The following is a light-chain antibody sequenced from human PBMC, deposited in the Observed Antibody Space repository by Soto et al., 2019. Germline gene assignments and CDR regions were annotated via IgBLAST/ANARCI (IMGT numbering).Light chain of an antibody. J-gene: IGKJ4*01. V-gene: IGKV1-33*01. CDR2: DAS. Sequence: DIQMTQSPSSLSASVVDRVTITFQASQDISNYLNWYQQKPGKAPKLLIYDASNLETGVPSRFSGSGSGTDFTFTISSLQPEDIATYYCQQYDNLLTFGGGTKVDI. CDR3: QQYDNLLT. CDR1: QDISNY.